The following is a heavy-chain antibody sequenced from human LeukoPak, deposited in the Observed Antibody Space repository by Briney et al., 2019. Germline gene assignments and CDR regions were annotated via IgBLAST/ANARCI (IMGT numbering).Heavy chain of an antibody. J-gene: IGHJ1*01. D-gene: IGHD1-26*01. CDR1: GFTFSSYA. Sequence: GGSLRLSCVASGFTFSSYAMHWVRQAPGKGLEWVAVISYDGSNKYYADSVKDRFTISRDNSKNTLYLQMNSLRAEDTAVYYCARDIGSGSYYGYFQHWGQGTLVTVSS. CDR3: ARDIGSGSYYGYFQH. V-gene: IGHV3-30*04. CDR2: ISYDGSNK.